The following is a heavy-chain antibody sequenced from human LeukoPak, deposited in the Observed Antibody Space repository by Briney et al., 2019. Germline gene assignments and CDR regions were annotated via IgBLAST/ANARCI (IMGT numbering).Heavy chain of an antibody. V-gene: IGHV3-7*01. CDR2: IKPDGSEK. D-gene: IGHD3-10*01. J-gene: IGHJ4*02. CDR3: ARDQPMGSY. CDR1: GFTFNNYW. Sequence: PGGSLRLSCATSGFTFNNYWISWIRQAPGKGLEWVANIKPDGSEKNYVDSVKGRFTISRDNAKNSLYLQMSSLRVEDTAVYYCARDQPMGSYWGQGTLVTVSS.